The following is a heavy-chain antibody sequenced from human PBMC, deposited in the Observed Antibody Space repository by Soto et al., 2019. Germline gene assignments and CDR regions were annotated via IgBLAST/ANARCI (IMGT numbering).Heavy chain of an antibody. Sequence: SVEVSCKASGGPFSSYAISLVRQAPGQGLEWMGGIIPIFGTANYAQKFQGRVTITADESTSTAYMELSSLRSEDTAVYYCARTGQQLAYYFDYWGQGTLVTVSS. D-gene: IGHD6-13*01. J-gene: IGHJ4*02. CDR1: GGPFSSYA. V-gene: IGHV1-69*13. CDR3: ARTGQQLAYYFDY. CDR2: IIPIFGTA.